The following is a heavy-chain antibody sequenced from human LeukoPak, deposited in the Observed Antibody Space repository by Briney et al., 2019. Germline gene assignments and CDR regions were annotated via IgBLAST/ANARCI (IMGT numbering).Heavy chain of an antibody. Sequence: SVKLSCKASGCTFSSYAISWVRQAPGQGLEWMGGIIPIFGTANYAQKFQGRVTITTDESTSTAYIELSSLRSEDTAVYYCARRVYSSSSGGDWFDPWGQGTLVTVSS. J-gene: IGHJ5*02. D-gene: IGHD6-6*01. V-gene: IGHV1-69*05. CDR1: GCTFSSYA. CDR3: ARRVYSSSSGGDWFDP. CDR2: IIPIFGTA.